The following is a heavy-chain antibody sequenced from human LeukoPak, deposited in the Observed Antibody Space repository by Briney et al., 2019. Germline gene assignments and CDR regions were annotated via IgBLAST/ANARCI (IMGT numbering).Heavy chain of an antibody. Sequence: GGSLRLSCAAPGFTFSSYWMSWVRQAPGKGLEWVANIKQDGSEKYYVDSVKGRFTISRDNAKNSLYLQMNSLRAEDTAVYYCARDQLLYYYDSSGYSDYWGQGTLVTVSS. D-gene: IGHD3-22*01. CDR2: IKQDGSEK. CDR3: ARDQLLYYYDSSGYSDY. V-gene: IGHV3-7*01. J-gene: IGHJ4*02. CDR1: GFTFSSYW.